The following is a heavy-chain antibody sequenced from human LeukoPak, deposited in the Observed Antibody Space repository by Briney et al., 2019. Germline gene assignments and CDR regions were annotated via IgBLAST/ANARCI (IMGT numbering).Heavy chain of an antibody. Sequence: SETLSLTCTVSGGSISSGSYYWSWIRQPAGKGLEWIGCIYTSGSTTYNPSVKSRVTISVDTSKNHFSLKMSSVTAADTAVYYCARDLYYYDSSGYLGNWFDPWGQGTLVTVSS. CDR2: IYTSGST. CDR1: GGSISSGSYY. J-gene: IGHJ5*02. V-gene: IGHV4-61*02. CDR3: ARDLYYYDSSGYLGNWFDP. D-gene: IGHD3-22*01.